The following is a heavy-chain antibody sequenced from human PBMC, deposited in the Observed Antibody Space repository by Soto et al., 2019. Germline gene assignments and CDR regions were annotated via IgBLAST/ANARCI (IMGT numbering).Heavy chain of an antibody. CDR1: GYTFTSYA. V-gene: IGHV1-3*05. J-gene: IGHJ5*02. Sequence: QVQLVQSGAEEKKPGASVKVSCKASGYTFTSYAMHWVRQAPGQRLEWMGWINAGNGNTKYSQKFQGRVTITRDTSASTAYMELSSLRAAHTAVYFCARDRWGIDPWGQGTLVTVSS. CDR3: ARDRWGIDP. CDR2: INAGNGNT. D-gene: IGHD3-16*01.